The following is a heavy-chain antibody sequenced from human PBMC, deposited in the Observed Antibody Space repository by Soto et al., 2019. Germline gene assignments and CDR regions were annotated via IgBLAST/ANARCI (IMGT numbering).Heavy chain of an antibody. CDR2: IYWDGDK. CDR1: GFSLSTSGVG. V-gene: IGHV2-5*02. CDR3: AYLTQWDGYIR. D-gene: IGHD1-26*01. J-gene: IGHJ4*02. Sequence: QITLKESGPTVVKPTQTLTLTCSFSGFSLSTSGVGVGWIRQPPGKALEWLALIYWDGDKRYSPSLKSRLTITKDTSKNQVVLTLTDTDPVDTAKYYCAYLTQWDGYIRWGQGTLVTVSS.